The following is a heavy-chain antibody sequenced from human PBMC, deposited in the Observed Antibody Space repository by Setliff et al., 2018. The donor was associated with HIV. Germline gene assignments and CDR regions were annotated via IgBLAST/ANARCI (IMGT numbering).Heavy chain of an antibody. J-gene: IGHJ6*03. D-gene: IGHD6-13*01. CDR2: IHHSGST. V-gene: IGHV4-59*01. CDR3: SRQQLDGFRYKYYYMDV. Sequence: SETLSLTCIVSGGSISNYYWGWIRQSPGKGLEWIGSIHHSGSTNYNPSLESRVTISLDTANNHFSLNLRSVTAADTAVYYCSRQQLDGFRYKYYYMDVWG. CDR1: GGSISNYY.